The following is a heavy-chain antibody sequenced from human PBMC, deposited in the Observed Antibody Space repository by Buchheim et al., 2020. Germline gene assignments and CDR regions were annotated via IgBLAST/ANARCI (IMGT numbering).Heavy chain of an antibody. CDR1: GGSFSGYY. V-gene: IGHV4-34*01. CDR2: INHSGST. D-gene: IGHD1-26*01. CDR3: AGVPPPGSYAYYYGMDV. Sequence: QVQLQQWGAGLLKPSETLSLTCAVYGGSFSGYYWSWIRQPPGKGLEWIGEINHSGSTNYNPSLKSRVTISVDTSKNQFSLKLSSVTAADTAVYYCAGVPPPGSYAYYYGMDVWGQGTT. J-gene: IGHJ6*02.